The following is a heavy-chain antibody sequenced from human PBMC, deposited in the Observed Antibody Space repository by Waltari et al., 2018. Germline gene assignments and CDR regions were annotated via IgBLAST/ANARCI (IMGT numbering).Heavy chain of an antibody. D-gene: IGHD3-22*01. V-gene: IGHV5-51*01. Sequence: EVQLVQSGAEVKKPGESLKISCKGSGYSFTSYYIGWVRQMPGTGLEWMGFILPGCSDPEYRPSCQGQVTISASKSISTDYLQLSSLKASDTAMYYCSRHRRSSDYYTTSAFEIWGQGTMVTVSS. J-gene: IGHJ3*02. CDR1: GYSFTSYY. CDR3: SRHRRSSDYYTTSAFEI. CDR2: ILPGCSDP.